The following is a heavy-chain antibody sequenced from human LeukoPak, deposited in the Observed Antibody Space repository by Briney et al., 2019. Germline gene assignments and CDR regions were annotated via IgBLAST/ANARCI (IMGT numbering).Heavy chain of an antibody. Sequence: GGSLRLSCAASGITFSRYPKSWLRQAPGKGLEWVSYITTSSGQIYYGDSVKGRFTISRDNAKNSLYLQMNSLRAEDTAVYYCARERVTTTALDIWGQGTMVTVSS. CDR3: ARERVTTTALDI. V-gene: IGHV3-21*01. J-gene: IGHJ3*02. CDR1: GITFSRYP. CDR2: ITTSSGQI. D-gene: IGHD5-12*01.